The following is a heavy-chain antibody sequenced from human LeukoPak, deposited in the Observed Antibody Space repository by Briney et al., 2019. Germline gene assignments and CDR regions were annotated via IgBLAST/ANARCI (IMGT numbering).Heavy chain of an antibody. D-gene: IGHD3-16*02. CDR3: AKDAYVWGSYRSDY. J-gene: IGHJ4*02. CDR2: IWYDGSNK. Sequence: GGSLRLSCAASGLTFSSYGMHWVRQAPGKGLEWVAVIWYDGSNKYYADSVKGRFTISRDNSKNTLYLQMNSLRAEDTAVYYCAKDAYVWGSYRSDYWGQGTLVTVSS. V-gene: IGHV3-33*06. CDR1: GLTFSSYG.